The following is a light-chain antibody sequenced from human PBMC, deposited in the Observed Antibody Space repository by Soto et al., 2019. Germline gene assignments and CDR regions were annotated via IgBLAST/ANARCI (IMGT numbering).Light chain of an antibody. Sequence: EIVLTQSPVTLSLSPGERATLSCRASQSFRGLLAWYQQKHGQAHRXLIYDAYNRATGIPPRFSGSGSGTDGTLTISSLEPEDSEVYDCQQRHMWPITFGQGTRLEIK. CDR2: DAY. J-gene: IGKJ5*01. CDR3: QQRHMWPIT. V-gene: IGKV3-11*01. CDR1: QSFRGL.